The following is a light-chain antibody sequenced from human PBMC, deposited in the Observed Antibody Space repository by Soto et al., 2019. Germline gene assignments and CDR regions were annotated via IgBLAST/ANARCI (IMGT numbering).Light chain of an antibody. CDR1: QSVRGN. CDR2: GAS. J-gene: IGKJ4*01. Sequence: EIVMTQSPATLSVSTGERATLSCRASQSVRGNLAWYQQKPGQAPRLLIYGASTRATDIPARFSGSGSETEFTLTISSLQSEDFAIYYCQQYINWPLTFGGGNKVEIK. CDR3: QQYINWPLT. V-gene: IGKV3-15*01.